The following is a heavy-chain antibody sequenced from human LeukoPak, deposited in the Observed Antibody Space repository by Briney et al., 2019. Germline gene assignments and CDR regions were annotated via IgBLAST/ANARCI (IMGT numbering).Heavy chain of an antibody. CDR3: ARQPYYDFWSGADY. V-gene: IGHV4-39*01. J-gene: IGHJ4*02. D-gene: IGHD3-3*01. CDR1: GGSISSSSYY. Sequence: SETLSLTCTVSGGSISSSSYYWGWIRQPPGKGPEWIGNIYYSGSTYYNPSLKSRVTISVDTSKNQFSLKLSSVTAADTAVYYCARQPYYDFWSGADYWGQGTLVTVSS. CDR2: IYYSGST.